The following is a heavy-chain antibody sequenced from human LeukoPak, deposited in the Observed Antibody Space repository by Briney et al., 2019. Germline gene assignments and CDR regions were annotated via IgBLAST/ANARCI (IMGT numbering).Heavy chain of an antibody. Sequence: ASVKVSCKASGGTFSSYAISWVRQAPGQGLEWMGGIIPIFGTANYAQKFQGRVTITADESTSTAYMELSSLRSEDTAVYYCARDRSIITMIVVPLGYWGQGTLSPSPQ. D-gene: IGHD3-22*01. CDR1: GGTFSSYA. J-gene: IGHJ4*02. CDR2: IIPIFGTA. CDR3: ARDRSIITMIVVPLGY. V-gene: IGHV1-69*13.